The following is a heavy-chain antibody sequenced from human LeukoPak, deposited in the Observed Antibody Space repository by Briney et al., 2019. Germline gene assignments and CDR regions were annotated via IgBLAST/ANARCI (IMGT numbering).Heavy chain of an antibody. V-gene: IGHV4-59*12. D-gene: IGHD4-17*01. CDR1: GGSISSYY. Sequence: SETLSLTCTVSGGSISSYYWSWIRQPPGKGLEWIGYIYYSGSTNYNPSLKSRVTISVDTSKNQFSLKLSSVTAADTAVYYCATVPPDYGDYRGWFDPWGQGTLVTVSS. CDR2: IYYSGST. J-gene: IGHJ5*02. CDR3: ATVPPDYGDYRGWFDP.